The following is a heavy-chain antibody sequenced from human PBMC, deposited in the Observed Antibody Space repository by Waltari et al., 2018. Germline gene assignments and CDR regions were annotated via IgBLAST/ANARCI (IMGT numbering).Heavy chain of an antibody. CDR1: GGSISSGGYY. D-gene: IGHD5-12*01. J-gene: IGHJ4*02. Sequence: QVQLQESGPGLVKPSQTLSLTCTVSGGSISSGGYYWSWLRQHPGKGLEWIGYIYHSGSTYYNPSLKSRVTISVDRSKNQFSLKLSSVTAADTAVYYCARDAGHVGDGYNLGYWGQGTLVTVSS. V-gene: IGHV4-31*03. CDR3: ARDAGHVGDGYNLGY. CDR2: IYHSGST.